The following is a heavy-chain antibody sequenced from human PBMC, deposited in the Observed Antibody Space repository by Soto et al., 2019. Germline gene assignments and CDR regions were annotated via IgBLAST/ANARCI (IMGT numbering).Heavy chain of an antibody. CDR2: ISGSGGST. Sequence: GGSLRLSCAASGFTFSSYAMSWVRQAPGKGLEWVSAISGSGGSTYYADSVKGRFTISRDNSKNTLYLQMNSLRAEDTAVYYWAKRLSDIVVVPAARYDAFDIWGQGTMVTVSS. D-gene: IGHD2-2*01. J-gene: IGHJ3*02. CDR3: AKRLSDIVVVPAARYDAFDI. CDR1: GFTFSSYA. V-gene: IGHV3-23*01.